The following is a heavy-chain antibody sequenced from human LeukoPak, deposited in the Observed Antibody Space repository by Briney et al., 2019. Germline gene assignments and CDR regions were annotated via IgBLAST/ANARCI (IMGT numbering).Heavy chain of an antibody. CDR2: IYNSGST. CDR1: GGSLSSVGYY. J-gene: IGHJ4*02. D-gene: IGHD4-17*01. CDR3: ARGYGDLPDY. Sequence: PSETLSLTCAVSGGSLSSVGYYWSWIRQPRGKGLEWIGYIYNSGSTYYKPSLKSRVTISVDRSTNQFSLKLSSVTAADTAVYYCARGYGDLPDYWGQGTLVTVSS. V-gene: IGHV4-30-2*01.